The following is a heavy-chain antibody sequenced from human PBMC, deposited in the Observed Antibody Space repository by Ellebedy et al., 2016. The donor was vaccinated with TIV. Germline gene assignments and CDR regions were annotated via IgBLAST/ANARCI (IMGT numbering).Heavy chain of an antibody. V-gene: IGHV3-23*01. Sequence: GESLKISXAASGFTFNNYAMNWVRQAPGGGLEWVSRISGDADNTHYAGSVKGRFTISRDNTKNTVSLQMNSLRAEDTAVYYCAKDLRYYYESICNYYAGGSAGYCLEYWGQGTLVTVSS. D-gene: IGHD3-22*01. CDR3: AKDLRYYYESICNYYAGGSAGYCLEY. CDR1: GFTFNNYA. J-gene: IGHJ4*02. CDR2: ISGDADNT.